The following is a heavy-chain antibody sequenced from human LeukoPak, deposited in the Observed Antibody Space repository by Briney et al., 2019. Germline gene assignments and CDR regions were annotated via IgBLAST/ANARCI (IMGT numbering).Heavy chain of an antibody. J-gene: IGHJ4*02. CDR2: ISGSGGST. V-gene: IGHV3-23*01. D-gene: IGHD6-13*01. CDR1: GFTFSSYA. CDR3: AKHGYSSSWYYFDY. Sequence: GGSLRLSCAASGFTFSSYAMSWVRQAPGKGLEWVSAISGSGGSTYYADSVKGRFTISRDNSKNTLYLQMNSPRAEDTAVYYCAKHGYSSSWYYFDYWGQGTLVTVSS.